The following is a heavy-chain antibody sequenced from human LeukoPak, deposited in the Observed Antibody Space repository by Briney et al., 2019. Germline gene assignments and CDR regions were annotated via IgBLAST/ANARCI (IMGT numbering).Heavy chain of an antibody. CDR1: GFSLSTSGMR. J-gene: IGHJ4*02. D-gene: IGHD3-10*01. V-gene: IGHV2-70*04. CDR2: IDWDDDK. Sequence: SGPALVKPTQTLTLTCTFSGFSLSTSGMRVSWIRQPPGKALEWLARIDWDDDKFYSTSLKTRLTISKDTSKNQVVLTMTNMDPVDTGTYYCARIKGVKVDYWGQGTLVTVSS. CDR3: ARIKGVKVDY.